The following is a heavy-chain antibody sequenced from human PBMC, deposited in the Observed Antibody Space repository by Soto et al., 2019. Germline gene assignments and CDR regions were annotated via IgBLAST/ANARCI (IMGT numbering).Heavy chain of an antibody. CDR3: AKGRPPFGVVITLGY. Sequence: EVQLLESGGGLVQPAGSLRLSCAASGFTFSSYAMSWVRQAPGKGLEWVSAISGSGGSTYYADSVKGRFTIYRDNSKNTLYLKMNSLRAEDTAVYYCAKGRPPFGVVITLGYWGQGTLVTVSS. CDR2: ISGSGGST. V-gene: IGHV3-23*01. J-gene: IGHJ4*02. CDR1: GFTFSSYA. D-gene: IGHD3-3*01.